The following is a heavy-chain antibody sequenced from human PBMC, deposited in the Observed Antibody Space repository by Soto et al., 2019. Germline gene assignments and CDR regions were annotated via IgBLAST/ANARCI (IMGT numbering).Heavy chain of an antibody. J-gene: IGHJ6*02. CDR1: GGTFSSYT. V-gene: IGHV1-69*02. D-gene: IGHD5-18*01. CDR2: IIPILGIA. Sequence: QVQLVQSGAEVKKPGSSVKVSCKASGGTFSSYTISWVRQAPGQGLEWMGRIIPILGIANYAQKFQGRVTITAAKSTSTAYMELSSLRSEDTAVYYCARGYASYGMDVWGQGTTVPVSS. CDR3: ARGYASYGMDV.